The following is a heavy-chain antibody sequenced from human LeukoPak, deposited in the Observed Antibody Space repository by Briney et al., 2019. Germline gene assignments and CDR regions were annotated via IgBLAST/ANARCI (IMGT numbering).Heavy chain of an antibody. CDR2: IIPIFGTA. CDR1: GGTFSSYA. Sequence: SVKVSCKVSGGTFSSYAISWVRQAPGQGLEWMGGIIPIFGTANYAQEFQGRVTITADESTSTAYMELSSLRSEDTAVYYCARDRDYYDSIRPNWFDPWGQGTLVTVSS. D-gene: IGHD3-3*01. J-gene: IGHJ5*02. V-gene: IGHV1-69*01. CDR3: ARDRDYYDSIRPNWFDP.